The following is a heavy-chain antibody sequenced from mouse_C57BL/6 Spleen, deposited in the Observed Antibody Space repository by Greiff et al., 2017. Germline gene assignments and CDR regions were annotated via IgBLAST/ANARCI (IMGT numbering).Heavy chain of an antibody. V-gene: IGHV1-15*01. CDR2: IDPETGGT. CDR1: GYTFTDYE. D-gene: IGHD2-3*01. J-gene: IGHJ2*01. CDR3: TRWLLRILDY. Sequence: VQLQQSGAELVRPGASVTLSCKASGYTFTDYEMHWVQQTPVNGLEWIGAIDPETGGTAYNQKFKGKAILTADNSASTDYMRLRSLTSEDSAFYFCTRWLLRILDYWGQGTTLTVSS.